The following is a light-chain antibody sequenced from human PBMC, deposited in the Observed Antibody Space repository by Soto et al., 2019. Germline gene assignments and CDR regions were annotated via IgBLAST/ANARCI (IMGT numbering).Light chain of an antibody. CDR1: VLPKQY. Sequence: SYELVQPPSVSVSPGQTAKITCSGDVLPKQYVYWYQQKTGQAPVLLIYLDTERSSGIPERFSASGSGTSATLTIAGVQAEDEADYYCHSADITGTYQVFGGGTQLTVL. CDR2: LDT. J-gene: IGLJ7*01. V-gene: IGLV3-25*03. CDR3: HSADITGTYQV.